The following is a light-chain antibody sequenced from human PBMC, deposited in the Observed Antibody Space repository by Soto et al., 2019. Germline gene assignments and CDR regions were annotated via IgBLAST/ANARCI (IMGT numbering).Light chain of an antibody. J-gene: IGKJ1*01. CDR2: AAS. V-gene: IGKV3-20*01. CDR1: QSVSSSY. CDR3: QQYGNSTWT. Sequence: EIVLTQSPGTLSLSPGERASLSCRASQSVSSSYLAWYQQRPGQAPRLLIYAASGRATGIPDRFSGSGSGTAFTLTISRLEPEDFAVYYCQQYGNSTWTFGQGTKVDIK.